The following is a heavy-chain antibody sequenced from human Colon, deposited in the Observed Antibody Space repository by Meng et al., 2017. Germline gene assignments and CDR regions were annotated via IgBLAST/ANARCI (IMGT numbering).Heavy chain of an antibody. V-gene: IGHV4-61*01. CDR2: IYYSGST. Sequence: GRQQGSGPGRVRASETLSLACTVSGGSVSSGSYYWSWIRQPPGKGLEWIGYIYYSGSTNYNPSLKSRVTISVDTSKNQFSLKLSSVTAADTAVYYCARGASDYDFDYWGQGTLVTVSS. CDR3: ARGASDYDFDY. J-gene: IGHJ4*02. CDR1: GGSVSSGSYY. D-gene: IGHD3-22*01.